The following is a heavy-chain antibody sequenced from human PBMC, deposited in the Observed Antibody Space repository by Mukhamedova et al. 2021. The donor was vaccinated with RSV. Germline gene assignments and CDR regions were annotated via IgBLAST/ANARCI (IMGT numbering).Heavy chain of an antibody. J-gene: IGHJ3*01. V-gene: IGHV3-11*06. CDR3: AREVGLGTGAFNV. Sequence: GKGRFTISRDNAKNTLYLQMNSLRSEDTAMYYCAREVGLGTGAFNVWGQGTMVTVSS. D-gene: IGHD7-27*01.